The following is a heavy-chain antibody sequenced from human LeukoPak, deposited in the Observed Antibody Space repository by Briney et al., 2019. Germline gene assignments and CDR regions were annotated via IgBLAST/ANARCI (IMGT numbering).Heavy chain of an antibody. CDR3: ARGGVAYYGMDV. V-gene: IGHV1-8*01. D-gene: IGHD3-3*01. Sequence: ASVNVSHKASGYTFTMYDINWVRQAGGQGREGMGWMNPNRGNTGYAQKLQGRVTMTSNTSISTAYMELSSLRSEDTAVYYCARGGVAYYGMDVWGQGTTVTVSS. J-gene: IGHJ6*02. CDR1: GYTFTMYD. CDR2: MNPNRGNT.